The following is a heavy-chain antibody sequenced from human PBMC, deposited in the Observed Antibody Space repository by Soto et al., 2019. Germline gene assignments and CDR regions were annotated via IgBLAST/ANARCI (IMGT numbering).Heavy chain of an antibody. CDR1: GFTFSSYG. J-gene: IGHJ5*02. CDR2: VSGGGGTT. CDR3: AKDRLAGTMLRKEFDP. D-gene: IGHD1-1*01. V-gene: IGHV3-23*01. Sequence: EVQLLESGGGLVQPGGSLRLSCAASGFTFSSYGMIWVRQAPGKGLEWVSAVSGGGGTTYYADSVKGRFTISRDNSKSTLYLQMNSLRAEDTAVYYCAKDRLAGTMLRKEFDPWGQGALVTVSS.